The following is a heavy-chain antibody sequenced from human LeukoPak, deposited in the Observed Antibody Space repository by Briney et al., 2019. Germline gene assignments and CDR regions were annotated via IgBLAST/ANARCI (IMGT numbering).Heavy chain of an antibody. D-gene: IGHD6-13*01. CDR3: ARDTLVRYSSSWYSYYFDY. Sequence: GGSLRLSCAASGFTFSSYSMNWVRQAPGKGLEWVLSISSSSSYIYYADSVKGRFTISRDNAKNSLYLQMNSLRAEDTAVYYCARDTLVRYSSSWYSYYFDYWGQGTLVTVSS. J-gene: IGHJ4*02. V-gene: IGHV3-21*01. CDR1: GFTFSSYS. CDR2: ISSSSSYI.